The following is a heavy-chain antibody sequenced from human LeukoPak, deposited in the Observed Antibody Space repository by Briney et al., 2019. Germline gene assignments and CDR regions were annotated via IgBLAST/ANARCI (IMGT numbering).Heavy chain of an antibody. CDR2: IRYDGNTK. CDR1: GFTFSSYG. Sequence: GGSLRLSCAASGFTFSSYGMHWVRQAPGKGLEWVTYIRYDGNTKYYADSVKGRFTISRDNSKNTLFLQMNSLRAEDTAVYYCAKGVLVPPTYFDYWGQGTLVTVSS. J-gene: IGHJ4*02. D-gene: IGHD3-3*01. V-gene: IGHV3-30*02. CDR3: AKGVLVPPTYFDY.